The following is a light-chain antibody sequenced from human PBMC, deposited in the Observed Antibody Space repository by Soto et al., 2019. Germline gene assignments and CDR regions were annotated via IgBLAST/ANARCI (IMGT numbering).Light chain of an antibody. V-gene: IGKV1-39*01. CDR2: AAS. J-gene: IGKJ1*01. CDR3: KHNCLHPPWT. Sequence: DIQMTQSPSSLSASVGDRVTITCRTSQSVTKYLNWYQQKPGKAPRRLIYAASNLQSGVPSRFSGSRSGTDFTLTISSLQPEDLATYYYKHNCLHPPWTFGPGTMVEIK. CDR1: QSVTKY.